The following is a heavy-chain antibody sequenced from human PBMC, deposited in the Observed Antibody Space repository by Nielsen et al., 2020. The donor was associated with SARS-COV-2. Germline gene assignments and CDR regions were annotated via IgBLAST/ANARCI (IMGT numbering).Heavy chain of an antibody. CDR1: GFTFSSYE. CDR3: ARGLNYDSSGT. J-gene: IGHJ5*02. V-gene: IGHV3-48*03. D-gene: IGHD3-22*01. CDR2: ISSSGSTI. Sequence: GESLKISCAASGFTFSSYEMNWVRQAPGKGLEWVSYISSSGSTIYYADSVKGRFTISRDNAKNSLYLQMNSPRAEDTAVYYCARGLNYDSSGTSGQGTLVTVSS.